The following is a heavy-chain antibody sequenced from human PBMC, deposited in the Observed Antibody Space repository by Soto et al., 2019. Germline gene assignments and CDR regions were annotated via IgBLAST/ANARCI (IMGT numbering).Heavy chain of an antibody. CDR1: GGSFSGYY. CDR3: AREASSWYYYYGMDV. Sequence: NPSETLSLTCAVYGGSFSGYYWSWIRQPPGKGLEWIGEINHSGSTNYNPSLKSRVTIPVDTSKNQFSLKLSSVTAADTALYYCAREASSWYYYYGMDVWGQGTTVTVS. CDR2: INHSGST. V-gene: IGHV4-34*01. J-gene: IGHJ6*02. D-gene: IGHD6-13*01.